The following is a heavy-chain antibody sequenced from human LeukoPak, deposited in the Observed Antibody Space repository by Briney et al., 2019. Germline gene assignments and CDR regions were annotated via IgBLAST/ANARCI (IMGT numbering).Heavy chain of an antibody. CDR3: ARLGYCSGGSCYYFDY. Sequence: KPSETLSLTCTVSVGSISSYYWSWIRQPPGKGLVWIGYISYSGSTNNTPSLKSRGTISVDTSKNQFSLKLSSVTAADTAVYYCARLGYCSGGSCYYFDYWGQGTLVTVSS. J-gene: IGHJ4*02. CDR2: ISYSGST. V-gene: IGHV4-59*01. D-gene: IGHD2-15*01. CDR1: VGSISSYY.